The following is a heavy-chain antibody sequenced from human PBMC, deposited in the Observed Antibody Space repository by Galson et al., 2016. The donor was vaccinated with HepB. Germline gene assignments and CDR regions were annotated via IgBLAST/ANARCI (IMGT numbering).Heavy chain of an antibody. CDR3: TRGYCSGGSCSMQDY. D-gene: IGHD2-15*01. Sequence: SLRLSCAASGFTVSGSAMHWVRQASGKGLEWVGRIRSKANSYATAYAASVKGRFTISRDDSKNTAHLQMNGLKTEDTAVYYCTRGYCSGGSCSMQDYWGQGTLVTVSS. CDR2: IRSKANSYAT. V-gene: IGHV3-73*01. CDR1: GFTVSGSA. J-gene: IGHJ4*02.